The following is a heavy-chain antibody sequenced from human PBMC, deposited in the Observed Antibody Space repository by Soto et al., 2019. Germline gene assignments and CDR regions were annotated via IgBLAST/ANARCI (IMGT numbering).Heavy chain of an antibody. Sequence: QVQLMQSGAEVKKPGASVKVSCKASGDTFTEYYIHWVRQAPGQVLERMGTVNPSGDHTTYAQLFLGRVTMTRDTATITLYMELTRLTSEDAAVYYCARGGHVVVVTAALDYWGQGTLVTVSS. CDR2: VNPSGDHT. CDR1: GDTFTEYY. D-gene: IGHD2-21*02. J-gene: IGHJ4*02. CDR3: ARGGHVVVVTAALDY. V-gene: IGHV1-46*01.